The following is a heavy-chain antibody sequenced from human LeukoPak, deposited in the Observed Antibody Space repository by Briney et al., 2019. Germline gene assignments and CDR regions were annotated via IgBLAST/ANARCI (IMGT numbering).Heavy chain of an antibody. CDR1: GFTFSSYW. D-gene: IGHD2/OR15-2a*01. V-gene: IGHV3-7*03. Sequence: GGSLRLSCAASGFTFSSYWMSWVRQAPGKGLEWVANIKQDGSEKYYVDSVKGRFTISRDNAKNTLYLQMNSLRAEDTAVYYCARDFAPLSYDAFDIWGQGTMVTVSS. CDR3: ARDFAPLSYDAFDI. CDR2: IKQDGSEK. J-gene: IGHJ3*02.